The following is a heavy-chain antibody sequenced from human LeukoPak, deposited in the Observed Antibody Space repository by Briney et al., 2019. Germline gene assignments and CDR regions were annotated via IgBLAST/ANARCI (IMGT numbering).Heavy chain of an antibody. J-gene: IGHJ4*02. CDR3: ARGSGWYYY. D-gene: IGHD6-19*01. Sequence: SETLSLTCTVSGGSISSYYWSWIRQPPGKGLEWIGYIYYSGSTNYNPSLKSRVTISVDTSKNQFSLKLSSVSAADTAVYYCARGSGWYYYWGQGTLVTVSS. CDR1: GGSISSYY. V-gene: IGHV4-59*01. CDR2: IYYSGST.